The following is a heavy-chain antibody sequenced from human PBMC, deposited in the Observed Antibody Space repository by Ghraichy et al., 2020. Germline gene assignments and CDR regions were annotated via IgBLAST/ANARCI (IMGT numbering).Heavy chain of an antibody. CDR3: AREGIVVVITTNWFDP. CDR1: GGSISSSSYY. V-gene: IGHV4-39*02. Sequence: SETLSLTCTVSGGSISSSSYYWGWIRQPPGKGLEWIGSIYYSGSTYYNPSLKSRVTISVDTSKNQFSLKLSSVTAADTAVYYCAREGIVVVITTNWFDPWGQGTLVTVSS. CDR2: IYYSGST. D-gene: IGHD3-22*01. J-gene: IGHJ5*02.